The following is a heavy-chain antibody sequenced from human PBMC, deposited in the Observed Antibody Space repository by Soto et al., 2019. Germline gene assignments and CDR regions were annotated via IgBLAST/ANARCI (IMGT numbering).Heavy chain of an antibody. Sequence: EVQLVESGGVVVQPGGSLRLSCAASGFTFDDYTMHWVRQAPGKGLEWVSLISWDGGSTYYADSVKGRFTISRDNSKNSLYLQMNSLRTEDTALYYCAKDKIRGYSYGFDYWGQGTLVTVPS. CDR3: AKDKIRGYSYGFDY. D-gene: IGHD5-18*01. V-gene: IGHV3-43*01. CDR1: GFTFDDYT. J-gene: IGHJ4*02. CDR2: ISWDGGST.